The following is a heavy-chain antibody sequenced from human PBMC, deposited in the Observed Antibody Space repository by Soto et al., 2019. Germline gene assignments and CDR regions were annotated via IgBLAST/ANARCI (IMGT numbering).Heavy chain of an antibody. J-gene: IGHJ4*02. Sequence: PSETLSLTCAVSGPSISSYYWSWIRQHPGKVLEWIGYIYYSGSTYYNPSLKSRVTISVDTSKNQFSLKLSSVTAADTAVYYCARDHSGSSSWCLDYWGQGSLATAAS. CDR3: ARDHSGSSSWCLDY. CDR1: GPSISSYY. CDR2: IYYSGST. V-gene: IGHV4-31*11. D-gene: IGHD6-13*01.